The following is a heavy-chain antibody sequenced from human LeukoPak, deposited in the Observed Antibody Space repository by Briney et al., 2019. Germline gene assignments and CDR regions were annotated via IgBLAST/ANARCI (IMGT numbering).Heavy chain of an antibody. D-gene: IGHD4-23*01. J-gene: IGHJ6*03. CDR2: IYSGGST. Sequence: PGGSLRLSCAASGFTVSSNYMSWVRQAPGKGLEWVSVIYSGGSTYYADSVKGRFTISRDNSKNTLYLQLNSLRAEDTAVYYCARETGGNSGYYYYYMDVWGKGTTVTVSS. CDR3: ARETGGNSGYYYYYMDV. CDR1: GFTVSSNY. V-gene: IGHV3-53*01.